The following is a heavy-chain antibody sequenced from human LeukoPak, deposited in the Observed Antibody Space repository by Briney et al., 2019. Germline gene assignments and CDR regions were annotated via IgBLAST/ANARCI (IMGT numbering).Heavy chain of an antibody. CDR2: IKQDGSEK. CDR1: GFTFSDYW. D-gene: IGHD1-1*01. J-gene: IGHJ6*03. V-gene: IGHV3-7*01. Sequence: GGSLRLSCAASGFTFSDYWMSWVRQAPGKGLEWVANIKQDGSEKYYVDSVKGRFTISRDNAKNSLYLQMNSLRAEDTAVYYCARDRTGYYYYMDVWGKGTTVTISS. CDR3: ARDRTGYYYYMDV.